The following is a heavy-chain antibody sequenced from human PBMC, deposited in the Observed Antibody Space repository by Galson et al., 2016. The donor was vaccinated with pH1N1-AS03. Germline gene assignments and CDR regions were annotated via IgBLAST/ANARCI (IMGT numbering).Heavy chain of an antibody. V-gene: IGHV3-11*01. CDR3: ARVESGNTDGYVALDV. D-gene: IGHD5-18*01. CDR2: ISSSGRTI. Sequence: SLRLSCAASGFTLSDYYINWVRQAPGKGLEWLSYISSSGRTIYYADSVKGRFTISRDNAKNSVDLQMNSLRGEDTAVYYCARVESGNTDGYVALDVWGLGTTVTVSS. J-gene: IGHJ6*02. CDR1: GFTLSDYY.